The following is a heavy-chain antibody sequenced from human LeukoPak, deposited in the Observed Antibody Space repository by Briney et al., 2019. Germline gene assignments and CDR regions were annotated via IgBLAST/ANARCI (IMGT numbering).Heavy chain of an antibody. CDR1: GITFNDSN. D-gene: IGHD6-19*01. CDR2: ISSRSSYI. CDR3: ARGNQGDTVAGDY. Sequence: GGSLRLSCTASGITFNDSNMNWVRQAPGKGLEWVSYISSRSSYISYADSVKGRFTISRDNAKNSLFLQMNSLRAEDTAVYYCARGNQGDTVAGDYWGQGTLVTVSS. V-gene: IGHV3-21*01. J-gene: IGHJ4*02.